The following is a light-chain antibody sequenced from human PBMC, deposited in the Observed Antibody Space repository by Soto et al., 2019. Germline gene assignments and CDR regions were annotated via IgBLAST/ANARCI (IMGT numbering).Light chain of an antibody. CDR2: GVS. J-gene: IGKJ1*01. CDR3: QQYGSSPPRWT. V-gene: IGKV3-20*01. CDR1: QSVSSGY. Sequence: EIVLTQSPGTLSLSPGERATLSCRASQSVSSGYLAWYQQKPGQAPRLLIHGVSNRATGIPDRFSGSGSGADFTLTISSLEPEDVAVYYCQQYGSSPPRWTFGPGTKVEIK.